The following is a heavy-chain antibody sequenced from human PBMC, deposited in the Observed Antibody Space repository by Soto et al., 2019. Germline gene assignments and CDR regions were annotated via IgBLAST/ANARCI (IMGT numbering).Heavy chain of an antibody. CDR2: ISGSGGST. CDR3: AKSGVGQWLGSGDFDY. V-gene: IGHV3-23*01. Sequence: GGSLRLSCAASGFTFSRYAMSWVRQAPGKGLEWVSAISGSGGSTYYADSVKGRFTISRDNSKDTLYLQMNSLRAEDTAVYYCAKSGVGQWLGSGDFDYCGKGTLVTV. D-gene: IGHD6-19*01. J-gene: IGHJ4*02. CDR1: GFTFSRYA.